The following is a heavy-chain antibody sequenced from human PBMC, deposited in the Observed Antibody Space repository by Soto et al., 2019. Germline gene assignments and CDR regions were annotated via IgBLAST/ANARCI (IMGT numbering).Heavy chain of an antibody. CDR2: IYYSGST. J-gene: IGHJ5*02. CDR3: ARHFPVTGYCSSTSCYTGPNWFDP. Sequence: SETLSLTCTVSGGSISSYYWSWIRQPPGKGLEWIGYIYYSGSTNYNPSLKSRVTISVDTSKNQFSLKLSSVTAADTAVYYCARHFPVTGYCSSTSCYTGPNWFDPWGQGTLVTVSS. D-gene: IGHD2-2*02. V-gene: IGHV4-59*08. CDR1: GGSISSYY.